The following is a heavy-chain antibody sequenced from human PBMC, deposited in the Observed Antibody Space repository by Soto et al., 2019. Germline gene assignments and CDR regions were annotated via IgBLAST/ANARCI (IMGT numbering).Heavy chain of an antibody. CDR3: ARARRQQLDRYDYGMDV. CDR2: IWYDGRNK. V-gene: IGHV3-33*01. Sequence: QVQLVESGGGVVQPGRSLRLSCAASGFTFTTYGMHWVRQAPGKGLEWVAVIWYDGRNKYYADSVKGRFTISRDNSKNTLDLQMNRLRAEDTAVYYCARARRQQLDRYDYGMDVW. J-gene: IGHJ6*01. D-gene: IGHD6-13*01. CDR1: GFTFTTYG.